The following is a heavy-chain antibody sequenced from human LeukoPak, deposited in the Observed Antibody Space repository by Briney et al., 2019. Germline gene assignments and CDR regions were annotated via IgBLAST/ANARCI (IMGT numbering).Heavy chain of an antibody. CDR1: GFAFSSYG. J-gene: IGHJ4*02. Sequence: PGGSLRLSCAASGFAFSSYGMHWVRQAPGKGLEWVAVISYDGSNKYYADSVKGRFTISRDNSKNTLYLQMNSLRAEDTAVYYCARDRLDGTYFDYWGQGTLVTVSS. D-gene: IGHD5-12*01. V-gene: IGHV3-30*03. CDR3: ARDRLDGTYFDY. CDR2: ISYDGSNK.